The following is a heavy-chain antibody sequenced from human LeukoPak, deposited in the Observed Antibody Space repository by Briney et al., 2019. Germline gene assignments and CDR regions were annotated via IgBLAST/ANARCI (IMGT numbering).Heavy chain of an antibody. V-gene: IGHV4-30-2*01. CDR2: ISHNGGT. CDR1: GGSMSSGGYY. D-gene: IGHD3-9*01. CDR3: AGEGYYDISTGYSQAFDI. J-gene: IGHJ3*02. Sequence: SQTLSLTCTVSGGSMSSGGYYWSWIRQPPGKGLERIGYISHNGGTYYNPSLKSRGTISVDRSKNQFSLKLTSVTAADTAVYYCAGEGYYDISTGYSQAFDIWGQGTLVTVSS.